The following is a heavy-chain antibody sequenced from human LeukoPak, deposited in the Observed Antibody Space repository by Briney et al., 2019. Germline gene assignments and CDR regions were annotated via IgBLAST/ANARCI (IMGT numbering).Heavy chain of an antibody. CDR3: ARHVSGGYSYGYYFDY. Sequence: PSDTLSLTCTVSGGSISSSSYYWGCIRQPPGKGLEGNGSIYYSGSTSYNPSLKSQVTVSVDTSKNQLSLKLTSVTAADTAIYYCARHVSGGYSYGYYFDYWGQGTLVTVSS. CDR2: IYYSGST. J-gene: IGHJ4*02. D-gene: IGHD5-18*01. V-gene: IGHV4-39*01. CDR1: GGSISSSSYY.